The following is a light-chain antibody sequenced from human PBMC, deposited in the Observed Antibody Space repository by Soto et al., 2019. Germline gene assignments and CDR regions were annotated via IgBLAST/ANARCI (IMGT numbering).Light chain of an antibody. CDR1: SSNIGTNS. CDR2: NND. Sequence: QSVLTQPPSASGTPGQRVTISCSGGSSNIGTNSVNWYQQLPGRAPKLLIYNNDLRPSGVPDRFSGSKSGTSASLAISGLQSEDDADYYCAAWDDSLNAFYVFGIGTKVTVL. J-gene: IGLJ1*01. V-gene: IGLV1-44*01. CDR3: AAWDDSLNAFYV.